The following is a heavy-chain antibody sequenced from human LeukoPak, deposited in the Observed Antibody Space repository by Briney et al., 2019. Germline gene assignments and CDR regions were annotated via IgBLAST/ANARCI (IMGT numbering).Heavy chain of an antibody. CDR2: ISGSGGST. CDR1: GFTLSSYA. CDR3: AKDAYGDYAVSDY. D-gene: IGHD4-17*01. V-gene: IGHV3-23*01. J-gene: IGHJ4*02. Sequence: GGSLRLSCAASGFTLSSYAMSWVPQAPGKGLEWVSAISGSGGSTHYADSVKGRFTISRDNSKNALYLQMNSLRAEDTAVYYCAKDAYGDYAVSDYWGQGTLVTVSS.